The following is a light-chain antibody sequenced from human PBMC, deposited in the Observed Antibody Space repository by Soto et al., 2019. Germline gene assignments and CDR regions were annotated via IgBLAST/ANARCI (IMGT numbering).Light chain of an antibody. J-gene: IGKJ1*01. CDR3: QQCHRYLT. Sequence: DIQMTQSPSTLSASVGDTVTVTCRASQSVSGWLAWYQQKPGKAPKLLISGASSLQSGVPSRFSGSASGTEFTLTISSLQPDDIATYYCQQCHRYLTFGQGTKVDI. CDR1: QSVSGW. V-gene: IGKV1-5*01. CDR2: GAS.